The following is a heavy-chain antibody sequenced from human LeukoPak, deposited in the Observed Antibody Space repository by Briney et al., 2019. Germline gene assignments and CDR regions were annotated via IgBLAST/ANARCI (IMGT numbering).Heavy chain of an antibody. CDR2: INPNSGGT. D-gene: IGHD3-10*01. Sequence: GASVKVSCKASGYTFTGYYMHWVRQAPGQGLEWMGWINPNSGGTNYAQKFQGRFTMTRDTSISTAYMELSRLRSDDTAVYYCARDHRDYYGASPTYYFDYWGQGTLVTVSS. CDR1: GYTFTGYY. CDR3: ARDHRDYYGASPTYYFDY. V-gene: IGHV1-2*02. J-gene: IGHJ4*02.